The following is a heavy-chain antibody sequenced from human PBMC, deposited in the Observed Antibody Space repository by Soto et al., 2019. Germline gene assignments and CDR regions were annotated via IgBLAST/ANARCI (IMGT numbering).Heavy chain of an antibody. J-gene: IGHJ5*02. Sequence: QVQLVQSGTEVKKPGASVKVSCKASGYIFTTYSIAWVRQAPGQGLEWVGWISPNNGNTNYAQNVQGRVTMTTDTSTTTAYMELRSLTSDDTAVYYCAREAFGVHSSWFDLWGQGTLVTVSS. CDR2: ISPNNGNT. CDR1: GYIFTTYS. D-gene: IGHD6-13*01. V-gene: IGHV1-18*04. CDR3: AREAFGVHSSWFDL.